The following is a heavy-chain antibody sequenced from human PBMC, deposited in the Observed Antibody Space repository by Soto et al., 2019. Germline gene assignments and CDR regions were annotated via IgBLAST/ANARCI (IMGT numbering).Heavy chain of an antibody. D-gene: IGHD1-26*01. V-gene: IGHV1-58*02. CDR1: ESTIINSA. CDR2: IVVGSGRT. Sequence: SVKFFCKASESTIINSAIRWVRQARGQRLEWIGWIVVGSGRTDYAQKFHERLTITRDMSTSTAYMELSSLRLEDMAVYYCAAVQGGGATFHFWGQGSLVTVSS. CDR3: AAVQGGGATFHF. J-gene: IGHJ4*02.